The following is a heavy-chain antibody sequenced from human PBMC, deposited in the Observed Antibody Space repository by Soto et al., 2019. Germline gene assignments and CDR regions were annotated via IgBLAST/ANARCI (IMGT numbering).Heavy chain of an antibody. CDR3: ARREPLLGYYYYGMDV. CDR1: GFTFSSYA. J-gene: IGHJ6*02. Sequence: QVQLVESGGGVVQPGRSLRLSCAASGFTFSSYAMHWVRQAPGKGLEWVAVISYDGSNKYYADSVKGRFTISRDNSKNALYLQMNSLRAEDTAVYYCARREPLLGYYYYGMDVWGQGTTVTVSS. CDR2: ISYDGSNK. V-gene: IGHV3-30-3*01. D-gene: IGHD1-26*01.